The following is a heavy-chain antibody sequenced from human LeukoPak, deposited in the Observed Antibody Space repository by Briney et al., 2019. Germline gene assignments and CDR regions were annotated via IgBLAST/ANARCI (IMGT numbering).Heavy chain of an antibody. CDR1: GGSVSTGSCY. J-gene: IGHJ4*02. Sequence: SQTLSLTCTVSGGSVSTGSCYWSWIRQPAGRGLEWIGHIHTSGTMNYNASLKSRVRISVETSKNQFSLRLSSVTAADTAVYFCARGILRDYYDSSGFYHRGGVGYWGQGTLVTVSS. D-gene: IGHD3-22*01. V-gene: IGHV4-61*09. CDR3: ARGILRDYYDSSGFYHRGGVGY. CDR2: IHTSGTM.